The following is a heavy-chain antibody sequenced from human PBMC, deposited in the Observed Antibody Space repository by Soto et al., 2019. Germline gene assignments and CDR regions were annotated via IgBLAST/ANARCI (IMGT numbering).Heavy chain of an antibody. CDR2: INHSGST. CDR3: ARGANGAAAGGAAYNWFDP. V-gene: IGHV4-34*01. D-gene: IGHD6-13*01. CDR1: GGSFSGYY. J-gene: IGHJ5*02. Sequence: SSETLSLTCAVYGGSFSGYYWSWIRQPPGKGLEWIGEINHSGSTNYNPSLKSRVTISVDTSKNQFSLKLSSVTAADTAVYYCARGANGAAAGGAAYNWFDPWGQGTLVTVSS.